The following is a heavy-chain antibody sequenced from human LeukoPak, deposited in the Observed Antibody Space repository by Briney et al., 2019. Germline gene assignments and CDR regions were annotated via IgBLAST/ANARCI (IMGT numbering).Heavy chain of an antibody. CDR1: GYTFTSYY. CDR3: AKHYYDSSGYYPSPIFDY. CDR2: INPSGGST. D-gene: IGHD3-22*01. J-gene: IGHJ4*02. Sequence: WASVNVSFKASGYTFTSYYMHWVRQAPGQGLEWMGIINPSGGSTSYAQKFQGRVTMTRDTSPSTVYMELSSLGSEDTAVYYCAKHYYDSSGYYPSPIFDYWGQGTLVTVSS. V-gene: IGHV1-46*01.